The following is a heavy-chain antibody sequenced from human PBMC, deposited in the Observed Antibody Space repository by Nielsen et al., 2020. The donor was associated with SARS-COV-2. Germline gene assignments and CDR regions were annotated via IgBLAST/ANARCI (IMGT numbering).Heavy chain of an antibody. J-gene: IGHJ4*02. CDR2: INSDGSRS. CDR3: VRVRDDGHYYDTGPFDD. Sequence: GESLKISCEGSGYTFSDYYMNWVRQAPGKGLMWVARINSDGSRSAYADAVKGRFIMSRDNARDTLSLQMNNLSVEDTAVYYCVRVRDDGHYYDTGPFDDWGQGALVTVSS. D-gene: IGHD3-22*01. V-gene: IGHV3-74*01. CDR1: GYTFSDYY.